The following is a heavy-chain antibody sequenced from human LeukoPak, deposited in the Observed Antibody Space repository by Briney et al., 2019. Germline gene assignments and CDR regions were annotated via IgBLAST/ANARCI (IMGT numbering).Heavy chain of an antibody. CDR3: ARGGLEATSLRVPFDI. CDR2: INPNSGGT. Sequence: ASVNVSCKTSGYTFNGDYMHWVRQAAGQGLEWMAWINPNSGGTKYAEKFQGRVTMSRDTSISTAYMELSRLRSDDTAVYYCARGGLEATSLRVPFDIWGQGTVLTVSS. D-gene: IGHD3-10*01. CDR1: GYTFNGDY. V-gene: IGHV1-2*02. J-gene: IGHJ3*02.